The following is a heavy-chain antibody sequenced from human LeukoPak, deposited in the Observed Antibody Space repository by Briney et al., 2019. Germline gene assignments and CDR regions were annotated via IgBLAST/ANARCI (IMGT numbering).Heavy chain of an antibody. CDR3: AADYPWEGGYVN. V-gene: IGHV1-58*02. J-gene: IGHJ4*02. CDR2: IVVGSGNT. CDR1: GFTFTSSA. D-gene: IGHD5-12*01. Sequence: SVKVSRKASGFTFTSSAMQWVRQARGQRLEWIGWIVVGSGNTNYAQKFQERVTITRDMSTSTAYMELSSLRSEDTAVHYCAADYPWEGGYVNWGQGTLVTVSS.